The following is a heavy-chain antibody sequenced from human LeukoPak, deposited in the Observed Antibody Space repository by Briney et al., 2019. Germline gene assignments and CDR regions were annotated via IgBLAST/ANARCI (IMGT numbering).Heavy chain of an antibody. CDR2: IHTSGRT. D-gene: IGHD3-22*01. Sequence: PSGTLSLTCTVPVDSISSGSYYWSWIRQPAGKGLEWIGRIHTSGRTNYNPSLKSRVTISADTSKNQFSLKLSSVTAADTAVYYCARGVTYYYDSSGYLYWGQGTLVTVSS. CDR3: ARGVTYYYDSSGYLY. J-gene: IGHJ4*02. CDR1: VDSISSGSYY. V-gene: IGHV4-61*02.